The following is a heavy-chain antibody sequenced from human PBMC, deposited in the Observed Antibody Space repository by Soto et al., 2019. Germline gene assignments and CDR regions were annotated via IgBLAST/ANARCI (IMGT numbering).Heavy chain of an antibody. V-gene: IGHV3-48*03. CDR2: ISGPGSGI. D-gene: IGHD4-4*01. Sequence: PGGTLRLSCAASVFTFRSYEMNWVRQAPGKGLERVSYISGPGSGIYYADAVMGRFTISRANAKNSLYLQMNSLSAEYTAIYYCVRDLYTIYFDYCGQGTLVNVSS. CDR3: VRDLYTIYFDY. J-gene: IGHJ4*01. CDR1: VFTFRSYE.